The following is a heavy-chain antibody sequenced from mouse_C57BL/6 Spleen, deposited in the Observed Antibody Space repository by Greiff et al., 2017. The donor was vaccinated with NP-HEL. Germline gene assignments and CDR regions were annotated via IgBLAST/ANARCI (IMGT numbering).Heavy chain of an antibody. Sequence: QVQLQQSGAELARPGASVKLSCKASGYTFTSYGISWVKQRTGQGLEWIGEIYPRSGNTYYNEKFKGKATLTADKSSSTAYMELRSLTSEDSAVYFCAREEVYYDYDYAMDYWGQGTSVTVSS. J-gene: IGHJ4*01. V-gene: IGHV1-81*01. D-gene: IGHD2-4*01. CDR1: GYTFTSYG. CDR2: IYPRSGNT. CDR3: AREEVYYDYDYAMDY.